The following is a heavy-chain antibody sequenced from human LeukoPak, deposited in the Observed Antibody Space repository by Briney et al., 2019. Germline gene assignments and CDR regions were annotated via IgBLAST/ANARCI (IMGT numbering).Heavy chain of an antibody. Sequence: PSETLSLTCTVSGGSISSYYWSWIRQPPGKGLEWIGYIYYSGSTNYNPSLKSRVTISVDTSKNQFSLKLSSVTAADTAVYYCARDILVAAAGSWFDPWGQGTLVTVSS. J-gene: IGHJ5*02. CDR3: ARDILVAAAGSWFDP. CDR2: IYYSGST. CDR1: GGSISSYY. V-gene: IGHV4-59*01. D-gene: IGHD6-13*01.